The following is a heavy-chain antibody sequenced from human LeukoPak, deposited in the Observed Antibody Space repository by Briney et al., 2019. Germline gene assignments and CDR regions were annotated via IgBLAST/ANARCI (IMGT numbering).Heavy chain of an antibody. V-gene: IGHV5-51*01. CDR2: IYPGDSDT. J-gene: IGHJ4*02. Sequence: GESLKISCKGSGYSFTSYWIGWVRQMPGKGLEWMGIIYPGDSDTRYSPSFQGQVTISADKSISTAYLQWSSLKASDTAMYYCARFLHYDFWTLGGWDYWGQGTLVTVSS. D-gene: IGHD3-3*01. CDR1: GYSFTSYW. CDR3: ARFLHYDFWTLGGWDY.